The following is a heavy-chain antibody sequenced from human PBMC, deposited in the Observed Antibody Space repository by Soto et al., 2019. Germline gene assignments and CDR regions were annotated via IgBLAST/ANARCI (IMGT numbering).Heavy chain of an antibody. D-gene: IGHD3-22*01. CDR3: ARARQYYDCELDP. CDR2: IFYSGST. CDR1: GGSISNYY. Sequence: PSETLSLTCTVSGGSISNYYWSWIRQPPGRGLEWIGHIFYSGSTNYNPALKSRVTISVDTSKSQFSLRLSSVTAADTAVYYCARARQYYDCELDPWGQGTRVTVSS. J-gene: IGHJ5*02. V-gene: IGHV4-59*01.